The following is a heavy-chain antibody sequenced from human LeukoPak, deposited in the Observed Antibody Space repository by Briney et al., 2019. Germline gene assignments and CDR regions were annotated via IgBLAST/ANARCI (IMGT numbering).Heavy chain of an antibody. CDR3: ARNLGSGSSQYYYGMDV. D-gene: IGHD3-10*01. V-gene: IGHV1-2*02. CDR2: INPNSGGT. Sequence: ASVKVSCKASGYTFTGYYMHWVRPALGQGLEWMGWINPNSGGTNYEQKFQGRVTMTRDTSISTAYMELSRLRSDDTAVYYCARNLGSGSSQYYYGMDVWGQGTTVTVSS. CDR1: GYTFTGYY. J-gene: IGHJ6*02.